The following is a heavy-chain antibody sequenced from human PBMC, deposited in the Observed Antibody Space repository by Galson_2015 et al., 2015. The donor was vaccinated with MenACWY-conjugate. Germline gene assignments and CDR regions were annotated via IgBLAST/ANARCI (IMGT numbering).Heavy chain of an antibody. D-gene: IGHD3-10*01. Sequence: PALVKPTQTLTLTCTFSGFSLSTSGVGVGWIRQPPGKALEWLALIYWDGDKRYSPSLKSRLTITKDTSKNQVVLTMTNMDPVDTATYYCAHGAGGSGPDTMFDYWGQGTLVTVSS. CDR3: AHGAGGSGPDTMFDY. V-gene: IGHV2-5*02. CDR1: GFSLSTSGVG. J-gene: IGHJ4*02. CDR2: IYWDGDK.